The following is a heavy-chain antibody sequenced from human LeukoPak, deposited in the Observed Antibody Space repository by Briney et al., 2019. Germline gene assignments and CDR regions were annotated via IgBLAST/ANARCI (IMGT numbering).Heavy chain of an antibody. CDR1: GGSISSYY. V-gene: IGHV4-39*07. Sequence: SETLSLTCTVSGGSISSYYWAWIRQPPGKGLEWIGTIYYSGNTYLNPSLKSRVTISIDTSKNQFSLKLSSVTAADTAVYYCAREGDGTRGECWFDPWGQGTLVTVSS. D-gene: IGHD5-24*01. CDR3: AREGDGTRGECWFDP. J-gene: IGHJ5*02. CDR2: IYYSGNT.